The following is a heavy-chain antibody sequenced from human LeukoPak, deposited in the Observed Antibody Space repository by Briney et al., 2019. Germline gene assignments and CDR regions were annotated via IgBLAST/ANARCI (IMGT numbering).Heavy chain of an antibody. Sequence: ASVKVSCKASGYTFTGYYMHWVRQAPGQGLEWMGWINPNSGGTNYAQKFQGWVTMTRDTSISTAYMELSRLRSDDTAVYYCARQEMATAHAFDIWGQGTMVTVSS. CDR3: ARQEMATAHAFDI. CDR2: INPNSGGT. D-gene: IGHD5-24*01. CDR1: GYTFTGYY. V-gene: IGHV1-2*04. J-gene: IGHJ3*02.